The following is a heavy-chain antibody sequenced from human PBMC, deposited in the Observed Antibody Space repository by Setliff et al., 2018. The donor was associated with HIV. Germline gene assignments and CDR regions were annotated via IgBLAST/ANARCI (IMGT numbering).Heavy chain of an antibody. V-gene: IGHV3-11*05. J-gene: IGHJ3*02. CDR3: ARVPVCSSTSCLHVNAFDI. D-gene: IGHD2-2*01. CDR2: ITGSSSYT. Sequence: GGSLRLSCAASGFTFSDYYMSWIRQAPGKGLEWVSYITGSSSYTNYADSVKGRFTISRDNAKNSLYLQMNSLRAEDTAVYYCARVPVCSSTSCLHVNAFDIWGQGTMVTVSS. CDR1: GFTFSDYY.